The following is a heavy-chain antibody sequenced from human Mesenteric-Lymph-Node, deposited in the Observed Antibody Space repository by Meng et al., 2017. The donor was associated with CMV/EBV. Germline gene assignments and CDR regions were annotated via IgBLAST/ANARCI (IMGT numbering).Heavy chain of an antibody. CDR3: AKGAGYCSSTSCPYYYYGMDV. J-gene: IGHJ6*02. D-gene: IGHD2-2*01. CDR2: IRYDGSNK. Sequence: GESLKISCAASGFPFSSYGMHWVRQAPGKGLEWVAFIRYDGSNKYYADSVKGRFTISRDNSKNTLYLQMNSLRAEDTAVYYCAKGAGYCSSTSCPYYYYGMDVWGQGTTVTVSS. V-gene: IGHV3-30*02. CDR1: GFPFSSYG.